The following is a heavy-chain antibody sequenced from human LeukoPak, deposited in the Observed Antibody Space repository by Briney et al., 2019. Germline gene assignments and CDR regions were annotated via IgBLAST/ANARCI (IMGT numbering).Heavy chain of an antibody. CDR1: GASVSSYY. V-gene: IGHV4-59*02. J-gene: IGHJ3*02. D-gene: IGHD3-22*01. CDR3: ATYYYDSSGYASYAFDI. Sequence: SETLSLTCSVSGASVSSYYWSWIRQPPGKGLEWIGYIYYSGSTNYNPPLKSLVTISVDTSKNQFSLKLTSVTAADTAVYYCATYYYDSSGYASYAFDIWGQGTMVTVSS. CDR2: IYYSGST.